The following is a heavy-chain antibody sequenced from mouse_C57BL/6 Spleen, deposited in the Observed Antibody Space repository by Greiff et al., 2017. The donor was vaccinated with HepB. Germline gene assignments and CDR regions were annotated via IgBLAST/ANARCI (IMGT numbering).Heavy chain of an antibody. V-gene: IGHV1-74*01. CDR2: IHPSDSDT. CDR1: GYTFTSYW. J-gene: IGHJ4*01. D-gene: IGHD2-4*01. CDR3: AIQADDYDRDYAMDY. Sequence: QVQLKQPGAELVKPGASVKVSCKASGYTFTSYWMHWVKQRPGQGLEWIGRIHPSDSDTNYNQKFKGKATLTVDKSSSTAYMQLSSLTSEDSAVYYCAIQADDYDRDYAMDYWGQGTSVTVSS.